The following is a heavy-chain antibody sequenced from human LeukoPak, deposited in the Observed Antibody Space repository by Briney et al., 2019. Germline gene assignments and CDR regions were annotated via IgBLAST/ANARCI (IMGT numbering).Heavy chain of an antibody. CDR3: ASLTYYDYVWGSYPDDAFDI. CDR1: GFTFSSYG. CDR2: ISYDGSNK. D-gene: IGHD3-16*02. J-gene: IGHJ3*02. V-gene: IGHV3-30*03. Sequence: GGSLRLSCAASGFTFSSYGMHWVRQAPGKGLEWVAVISYDGSNKYYADSVKGRFTISRDNSKNTLYLQMNSLRAEDTAVYYCASLTYYDYVWGSYPDDAFDIWGQGTMVTVSS.